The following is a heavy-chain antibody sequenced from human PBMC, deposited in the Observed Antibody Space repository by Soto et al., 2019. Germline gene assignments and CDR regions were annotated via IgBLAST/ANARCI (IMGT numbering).Heavy chain of an antibody. Sequence: QVQLVQSGAEVKNPGASVKISCKASGYTFTNYYLHWLRQARGQGLEWMGIITPSSGGTRYQQRLQGQDTMPTDTSPSTVYMELGSLRSEDPAVYYCARAVSTKPAPIDYWGQGTLVTVSS. V-gene: IGHV1-46*04. CDR2: ITPSSGGT. J-gene: IGHJ4*02. D-gene: IGHD4-17*01. CDR1: GYTFTNYY. CDR3: ARAVSTKPAPIDY.